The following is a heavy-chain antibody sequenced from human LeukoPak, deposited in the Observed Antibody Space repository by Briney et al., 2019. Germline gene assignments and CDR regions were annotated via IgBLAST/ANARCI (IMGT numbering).Heavy chain of an antibody. Sequence: ASVKVSCKASGYTFTGYYMHWVRQAPGQGLEWMGWINPNSGGTNYAQKFQGRVTMTRDTSTSTVYMELSSLRSEDTAVYYCARAYTAMVYWFDPWGQGTLVTVSS. D-gene: IGHD5-18*01. CDR3: ARAYTAMVYWFDP. V-gene: IGHV1-2*02. J-gene: IGHJ5*02. CDR2: INPNSGGT. CDR1: GYTFTGYY.